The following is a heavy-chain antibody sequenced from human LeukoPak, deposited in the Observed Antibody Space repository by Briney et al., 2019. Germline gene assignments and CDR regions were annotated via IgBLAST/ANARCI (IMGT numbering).Heavy chain of an antibody. CDR1: GYSFTSYW. D-gene: IGHD2-15*01. J-gene: IGHJ3*02. CDR2: IQPGDSET. V-gene: IGHV5-51*01. Sequence: GESLKISCKGSGYSFTSYWIGWVRQMPGKGLEWMGIIQPGDSETRYSPSFLGQVTISADKSISTAYLHWGSLKASDTAMYYCARPLVTSSYSSFQIWGQGTMVTVSS. CDR3: ARPLVTSSYSSFQI.